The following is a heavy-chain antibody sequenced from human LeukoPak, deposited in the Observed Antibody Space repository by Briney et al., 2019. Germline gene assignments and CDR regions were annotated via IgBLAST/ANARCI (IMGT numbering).Heavy chain of an antibody. CDR2: ISAYNGNT. V-gene: IGHV1-18*01. J-gene: IGHJ4*02. Sequence: GASVKVSCKASGYTFTSYGISWVRQAPGQGLEWMGWISAYNGNTNYAQKLQGRVTMTRDTSISTAYMELSRLRSDDTAVYYCARGHSSGWYGECDYWGQGTLVTVSS. D-gene: IGHD6-19*01. CDR1: GYTFTSYG. CDR3: ARGHSSGWYGECDY.